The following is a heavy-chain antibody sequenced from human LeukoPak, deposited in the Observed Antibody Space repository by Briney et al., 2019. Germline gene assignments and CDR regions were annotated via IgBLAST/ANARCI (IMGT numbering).Heavy chain of an antibody. CDR1: GFTFTNYG. V-gene: IGHV1-18*04. D-gene: IGHD3-10*01. CDR2: LSANNGDT. CDR3: ARKPMAHAFDF. Sequence: ASVTVSYKASGFTFTNYGFSWVRQAPGQGLEWMGWLSANNGDTHYAQKFQGRVTMTTDTSTTTVYMELRSLTSDDSAVYYCARKPMAHAFDFWGQGTMVTVSS. J-gene: IGHJ3*01.